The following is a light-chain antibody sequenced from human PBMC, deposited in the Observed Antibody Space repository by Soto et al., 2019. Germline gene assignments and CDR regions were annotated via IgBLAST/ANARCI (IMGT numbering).Light chain of an antibody. CDR2: DAS. Sequence: DIQMTQSPSSLSASVGDRVTITCRASRSISTYLNWFQQRPGKAPKVLIYDASSLQSGVPSRFSGSGSGTDFTLTISSLQPEDFATYYCQQGYSTPITFGQGTRLEIK. CDR1: RSISTY. J-gene: IGKJ5*01. CDR3: QQGYSTPIT. V-gene: IGKV1-39*01.